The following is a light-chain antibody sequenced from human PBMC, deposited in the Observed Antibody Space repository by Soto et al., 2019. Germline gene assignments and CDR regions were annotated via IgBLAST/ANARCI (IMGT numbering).Light chain of an antibody. J-gene: IGLJ1*01. Sequence: SYELTQPPSVSVAPGQTARISCGGNDIASKSVHWSQQKPGQAPVLVVYDDNDRPSGIPERFSGSNSGDTATLTISRVEAGDAADYYCQVWDSSSDNYVFGSGTKVT. CDR3: QVWDSSSDNYV. V-gene: IGLV3-21*02. CDR1: DIASKS. CDR2: DDN.